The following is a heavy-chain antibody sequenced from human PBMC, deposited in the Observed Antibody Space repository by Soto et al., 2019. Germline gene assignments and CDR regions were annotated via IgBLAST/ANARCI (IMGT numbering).Heavy chain of an antibody. CDR2: IYHSGSI. Sequence: QVQLQESGPGLVKPSGTLSLTCTVSNASISSRKWWTWVRQTPGKGLEWIGEIYHSGSINHNPSLQNRVTMSVDKSNNPFSLKMTSVTAADTAVYYCASKFGELLADAFDIWGQGTVVTVSS. D-gene: IGHD3-10*01. CDR1: NASISSRKW. J-gene: IGHJ3*02. V-gene: IGHV4-4*02. CDR3: ASKFGELLADAFDI.